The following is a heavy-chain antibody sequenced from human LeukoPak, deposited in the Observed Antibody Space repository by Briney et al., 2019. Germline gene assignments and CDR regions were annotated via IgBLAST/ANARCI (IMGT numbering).Heavy chain of an antibody. D-gene: IGHD3/OR15-3a*01. V-gene: IGHV3-23*01. J-gene: IGHJ4*02. CDR1: GFTFSKTG. CDR3: AKDGTD. Sequence: GGSLRLSCAASGFTFSKTGMSWGRQAPGRCLEWVSVFSGHSHSTYYADSVKGRFTITRDNSKNTLYLQMNSLRPEDTAVYYCAKDGTDWGQGTLVTVSS. CDR2: FSGHSHST.